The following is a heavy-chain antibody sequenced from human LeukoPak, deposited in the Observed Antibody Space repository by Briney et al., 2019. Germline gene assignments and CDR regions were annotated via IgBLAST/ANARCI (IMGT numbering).Heavy chain of an antibody. Sequence: SETLSLTCTVTGYSISSGYYWGWIRQPPGKGLEWIGSIYHSGSTYYNPSLKSRVTISADTSKNQFSLKLSSVTAADTAVYYCASFCWRVYQHQNYFDYWGQGTLVTVSS. V-gene: IGHV4-38-2*02. CDR3: ASFCWRVYQHQNYFDY. CDR2: IYHSGST. J-gene: IGHJ4*02. D-gene: IGHD6-13*01. CDR1: GYSISSGYY.